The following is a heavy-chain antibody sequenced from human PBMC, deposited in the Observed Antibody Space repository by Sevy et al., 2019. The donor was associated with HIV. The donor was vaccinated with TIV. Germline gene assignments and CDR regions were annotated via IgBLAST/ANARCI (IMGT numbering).Heavy chain of an antibody. Sequence: GGSLRLSCAASGFTFSSYWMHWVRQAPGKGLVWVSRINSDGSSTRYADSVKGRFTISRDNAKNTLYLQMNSLRAEDTAVYYCAADFWRSIGVFDPWGQGTLVTVSS. CDR2: INSDGSST. CDR1: GFTFSSYW. V-gene: IGHV3-74*01. D-gene: IGHD3-3*01. J-gene: IGHJ5*02. CDR3: AADFWRSIGVFDP.